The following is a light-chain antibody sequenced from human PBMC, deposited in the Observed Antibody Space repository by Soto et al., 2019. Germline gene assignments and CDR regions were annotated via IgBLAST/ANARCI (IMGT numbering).Light chain of an antibody. Sequence: DIQMTQSPSSLSASVGDRVTITCQAGQHISNYLNWYQQKPGKAPMLLIYDASNLETGVPSRFSGSGSGTDFTFTISSLQPEDIATYYCQQYDNLPLTFGPGTKVDIK. CDR1: QHISNY. CDR3: QQYDNLPLT. CDR2: DAS. J-gene: IGKJ3*01. V-gene: IGKV1-33*01.